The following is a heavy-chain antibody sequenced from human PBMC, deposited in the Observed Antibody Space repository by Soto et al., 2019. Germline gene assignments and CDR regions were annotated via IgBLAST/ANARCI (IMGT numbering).Heavy chain of an antibody. CDR1: GFTFSSYA. CDR2: ISGGGGST. Sequence: EVQLLESGGGLVQPGGSLRLSCAASGFTFSSYAMRWVRQAPGKGLEWVSAISGGGGSTYYADSVKGRFTISRDNSKNTLYLQMNSLRAEDTAVYYCARRSSGWYFDYWGQGTLVTVSS. J-gene: IGHJ4*02. V-gene: IGHV3-23*01. CDR3: ARRSSGWYFDY. D-gene: IGHD6-19*01.